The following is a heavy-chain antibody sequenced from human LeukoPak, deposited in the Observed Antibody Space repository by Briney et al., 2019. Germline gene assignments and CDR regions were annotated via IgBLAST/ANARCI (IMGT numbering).Heavy chain of an antibody. J-gene: IGHJ2*01. D-gene: IGHD3-10*01. CDR3: ARHVLPPSGYYGSGSYYKEVYWYFDL. Sequence: SETLSLTCTVSGYSISSGYYWSWIRQPPGKGLEWIGYIYYSGSTNYNPSLKSRVTISVDTSKNQFSLKLSSVTAADTAVYYCARHVLPPSGYYGSGSYYKEVYWYFDLWGRGTLVTVSS. CDR1: GYSISSGYY. V-gene: IGHV4-59*08. CDR2: IYYSGST.